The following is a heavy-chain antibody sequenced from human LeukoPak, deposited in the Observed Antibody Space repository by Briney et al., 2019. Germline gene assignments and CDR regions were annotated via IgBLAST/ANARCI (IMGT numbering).Heavy chain of an antibody. CDR1: GGSFSGYY. V-gene: IGHV4-34*01. D-gene: IGHD3-3*01. J-gene: IGHJ6*02. CDR3: ARDRDFWSSYDRIDGWDV. Sequence: SETLSLTCAVYGGSFSGYYWSWIRQPPGKGLEWIGEINHSGSTNYNPSLKSRVTISVDTSKNQFSLKLSSVTAEDTAVFYCARDRDFWSSYDRIDGWDVWGQGTTVTVSS. CDR2: INHSGST.